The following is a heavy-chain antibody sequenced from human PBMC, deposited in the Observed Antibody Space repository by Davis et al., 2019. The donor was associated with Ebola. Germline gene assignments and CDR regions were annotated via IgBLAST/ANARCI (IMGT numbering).Heavy chain of an antibody. J-gene: IGHJ4*02. V-gene: IGHV3-66*01. Sequence: PGGSLRLSCVVSGFTVSSNYMNWVRQAPGKGLEWLSVISSGATAYYADSVKGRFTISRDNAKNTLSLQMNSLRAEDTAVYYCVRDSGAPSWGQGTLVTVSS. CDR2: ISSGATA. CDR3: VRDSGAPS. CDR1: GFTVSSNY. D-gene: IGHD7-27*01.